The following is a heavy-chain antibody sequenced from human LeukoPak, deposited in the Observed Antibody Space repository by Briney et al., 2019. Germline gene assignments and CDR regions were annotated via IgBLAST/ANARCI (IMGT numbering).Heavy chain of an antibody. J-gene: IGHJ4*02. Sequence: PSETLSLTCAVYGGSFSGYYWSWIRQPPGKGLAWIGEINHSGSTNYNPSLKSRVTISVDTSKNQFSLKLSSVTAADTAVYYCARCVYSSSPFDDWGQGTLVTVSS. D-gene: IGHD6-6*01. CDR3: ARCVYSSSPFDD. CDR2: INHSGST. V-gene: IGHV4-34*01. CDR1: GGSFSGYY.